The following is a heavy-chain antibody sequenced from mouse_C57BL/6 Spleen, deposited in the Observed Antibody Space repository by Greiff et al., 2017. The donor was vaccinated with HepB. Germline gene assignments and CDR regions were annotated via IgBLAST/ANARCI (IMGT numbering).Heavy chain of an antibody. CDR3: ARGYEAFDY. CDR1: GYTFTDYY. J-gene: IGHJ2*01. Sequence: EVQGVESGPVLVKPGASVKMSCKASGYTFTDYYMNWVKQSHGKSLEWIGVINPYNGGTSYNQKFKGKATLTVDKSSSTAYMELNSLTSEDSAVYYCARGYEAFDYWGQGTTLTVSS. D-gene: IGHD3-1*01. CDR2: INPYNGGT. V-gene: IGHV1-19*01.